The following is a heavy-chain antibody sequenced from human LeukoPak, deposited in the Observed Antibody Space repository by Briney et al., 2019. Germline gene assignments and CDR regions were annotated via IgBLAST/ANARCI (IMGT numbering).Heavy chain of an antibody. V-gene: IGHV3-23*01. CDR1: GFTFSSYA. Sequence: GGSLRLSCVASGFTFSSYAMNWIREAPGKGLELVSGISGSGGSTYYADSVKGRFTISRDNSKNTLYLQMNSLGAEDTAVYYCAKRMEGHGPYFDYWGQGTLVTVSS. D-gene: IGHD1-1*01. J-gene: IGHJ4*02. CDR2: ISGSGGST. CDR3: AKRMEGHGPYFDY.